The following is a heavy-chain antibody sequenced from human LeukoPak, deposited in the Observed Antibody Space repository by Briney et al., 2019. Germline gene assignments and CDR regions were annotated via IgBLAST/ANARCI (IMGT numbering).Heavy chain of an antibody. Sequence: TPSETLSLTCTVSGVSISTYSWSWIRQPPGKGLEWIGYISYSGSTSYNPSLRSRVTISVDTSKNQFSLKLSSVTAADTAVYYCATDGNFDLWGRGTLVTVSS. V-gene: IGHV4-59*01. CDR1: GVSISTYS. CDR3: ATDGNFDL. CDR2: ISYSGST. J-gene: IGHJ2*01. D-gene: IGHD1-26*01.